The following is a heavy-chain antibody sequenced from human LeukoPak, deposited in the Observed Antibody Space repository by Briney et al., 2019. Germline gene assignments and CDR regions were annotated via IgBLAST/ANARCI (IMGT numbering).Heavy chain of an antibody. CDR2: ISYSGST. CDR3: ARHDRLAAAGLNWFDP. Sequence: PSETLSLTCSVSGGSITTNDYYWGWIRQPPGKGLEWIGSISYSGSTYYNPSLRSRVTISVDTSKNQFSLNLSSVTAADTAIYYCARHDRLAAAGLNWFDPWGQGTLVTVSS. D-gene: IGHD6-13*01. V-gene: IGHV4-39*01. J-gene: IGHJ5*02. CDR1: GGSITTNDYY.